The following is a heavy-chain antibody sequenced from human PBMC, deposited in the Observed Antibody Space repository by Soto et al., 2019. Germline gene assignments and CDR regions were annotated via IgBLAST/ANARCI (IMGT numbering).Heavy chain of an antibody. CDR1: GYSFTNYW. CDR2: IYPGDSDT. D-gene: IGHD3-10*01. CDR3: ARSSGGSRNYYWFEP. J-gene: IGHJ5*02. Sequence: HGESLKISCKGSGYSFTNYWIGWVRQMPGKGLEWMGIIYPGDSDTRYSPSFQGQVTISADKSISTAYLQWSSLKASDTAMYYCARSSGGSRNYYWFEPWGQGTLVTVSS. V-gene: IGHV5-51*01.